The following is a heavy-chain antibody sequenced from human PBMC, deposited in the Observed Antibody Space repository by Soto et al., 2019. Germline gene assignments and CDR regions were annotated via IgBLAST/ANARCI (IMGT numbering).Heavy chain of an antibody. J-gene: IGHJ6*02. V-gene: IGHV3-74*01. CDR1: GFTFSSYW. CDR3: AREAGRQQLVRVRYSYGMDV. D-gene: IGHD6-13*01. Sequence: PGGSLRLSCAASGFTFSSYWMHWVRQAPGKGLVWVSRINSDGSSTSYADSVKGRFTISRDNAKNTLYLQMNSLRAEDTAVYYCAREAGRQQLVRVRYSYGMDVWGQGTTVTVS. CDR2: INSDGSST.